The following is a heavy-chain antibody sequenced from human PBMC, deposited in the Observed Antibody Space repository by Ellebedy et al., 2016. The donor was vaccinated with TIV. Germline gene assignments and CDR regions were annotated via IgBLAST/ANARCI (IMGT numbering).Heavy chain of an antibody. D-gene: IGHD3-16*01. J-gene: IGHJ4*02. CDR3: ASTEHVGFWGY. CDR2: VYHSGDT. Sequence: MPSETLSLTCAVSGGSISTNNWWSWVRQSPTKGLEWIGEVYHSGDTYYNPSLKSRVTMSIDTSKNQFSLNLSFVTAADTAVYYCASTEHVGFWGYWGQGTLVTVSS. CDR1: GGSISTNNW. V-gene: IGHV4-4*02.